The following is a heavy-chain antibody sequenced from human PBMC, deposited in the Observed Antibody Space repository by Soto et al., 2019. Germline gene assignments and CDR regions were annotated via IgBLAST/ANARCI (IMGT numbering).Heavy chain of an antibody. D-gene: IGHD3-10*01. CDR3: ARDRVVSSQWNYGMDV. V-gene: IGHV1-18*01. CDR1: GYTFTSYG. CDR2: ISAYNGNT. Sequence: GASVKVSCKSAGYTFTSYGISWVRQAPGQGLEWMGWISAYNGNTNYAQKLQGRVTMTTDTSTSTAYMELRSLRSDDTAVYYCARDRVVSSQWNYGMDVSGLWTTVTVS. J-gene: IGHJ6*02.